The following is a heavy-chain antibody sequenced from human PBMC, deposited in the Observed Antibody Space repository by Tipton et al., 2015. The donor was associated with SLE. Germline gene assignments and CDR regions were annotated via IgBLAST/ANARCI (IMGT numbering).Heavy chain of an antibody. CDR2: ISADNGNT. Sequence: QLVQSGPEVKKPGASVKVSCKAYGYTFTNYGVSWVRQAPGQGLEWLGWISADNGNTHYSQKLQGRLTMTTETSTYTAYMELRSLRSDDTAVYFCAREGQDYYYMDVWGKGTTVIVSS. CDR1: GYTFTNYG. CDR3: AREGQDYYYMDV. J-gene: IGHJ6*03. V-gene: IGHV1-18*01.